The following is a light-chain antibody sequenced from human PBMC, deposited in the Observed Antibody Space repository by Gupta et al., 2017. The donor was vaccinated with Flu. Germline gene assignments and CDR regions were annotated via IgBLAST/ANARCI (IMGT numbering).Light chain of an antibody. V-gene: IGLV2-11*01. J-gene: IGLJ2*01. Sequence: QSALTQPRSVSGSPGQSVAISCTGTSSDIGTYNYVSWYQQHPGKAPKLIIYDVTKRPSGVPDRFTGSKSGNTASLTISGLQPEDEGYYPCCSYGAASFFGGGTKLTVL. CDR2: DVT. CDR1: SSDIGTYNY. CDR3: CSYGAASF.